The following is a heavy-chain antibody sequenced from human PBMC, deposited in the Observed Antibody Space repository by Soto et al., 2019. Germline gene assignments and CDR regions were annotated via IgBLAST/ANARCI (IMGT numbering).Heavy chain of an antibody. V-gene: IGHV1-69*01. CDR1: GTFKSYS. CDR2: ITPMFGTI. CDR3: ARLRRETFLNDAFDI. Sequence: QVQLVQSGAEVKKPGSSVKVSCKASGTFKSYSITWVRQAPGQGLEWMGVITPMFGTINYAQKFQGRVTITADESTNTAYMELSSLSSGDTAVYYCARLRRETFLNDAFDIWGPGTMVTVSS. J-gene: IGHJ3*02.